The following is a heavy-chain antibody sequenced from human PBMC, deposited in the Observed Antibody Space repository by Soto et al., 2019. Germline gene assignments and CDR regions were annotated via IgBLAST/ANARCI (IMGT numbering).Heavy chain of an antibody. CDR1: GYTFTSYD. V-gene: IGHV1-8*01. D-gene: IGHD6-6*01. CDR3: ARAQIYSSSSTFDY. Sequence: ASVKVSCKASGYTFTSYDINWVRQATGQGLEWMGWMNPNSGNTGYAQKFQGRVTMTRNTSISTAYMELSSLRSEDTAVYYCARAQIYSSSSTFDYWGQGTLVTVSS. J-gene: IGHJ4*02. CDR2: MNPNSGNT.